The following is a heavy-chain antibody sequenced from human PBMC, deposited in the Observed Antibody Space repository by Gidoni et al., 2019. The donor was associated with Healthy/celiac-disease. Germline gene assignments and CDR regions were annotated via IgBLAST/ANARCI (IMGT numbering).Heavy chain of an antibody. CDR2: IWYDGSNK. V-gene: IGHV3-33*01. CDR3: ARDQGLWNDGPPDYYYGMDV. Sequence: QVQLVESGGGVVQPGRSLRLSCAASGFTFSSYGMHWVRQAPGKGLEWVAVIWYDGSNKYYADSVKSRFTISRDNSKNTLYLQMNSLRAEDTAVYYCARDQGLWNDGPPDYYYGMDVWGQGTTVTVSS. J-gene: IGHJ6*02. D-gene: IGHD1-1*01. CDR1: GFTFSSYG.